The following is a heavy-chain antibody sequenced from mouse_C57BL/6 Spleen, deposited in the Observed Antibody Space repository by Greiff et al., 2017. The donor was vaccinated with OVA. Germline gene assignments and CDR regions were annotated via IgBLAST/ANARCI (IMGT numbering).Heavy chain of an antibody. J-gene: IGHJ4*01. CDR1: GYTFTSYW. CDR3: AKTAQALYAMDY. V-gene: IGHV1-50*01. D-gene: IGHD3-2*02. Sequence: VQLQQPGAELVKPGASVKLSCKASGYTFTSYWMQWVKQRPGQGLEWIGEIDPSDSYTNYNQKFKGQATLTVDTSSSTAYMQLSSLTSEDSAVYYCAKTAQALYAMDYWGQGTSVTVSS. CDR2: IDPSDSYT.